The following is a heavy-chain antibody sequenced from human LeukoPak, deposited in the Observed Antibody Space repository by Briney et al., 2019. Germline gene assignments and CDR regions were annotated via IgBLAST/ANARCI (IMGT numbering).Heavy chain of an antibody. J-gene: IGHJ6*02. D-gene: IGHD4-17*01. V-gene: IGHV4-4*02. CDR2: IYHSGNT. Sequence: PSGTLSLTCAVSGGSISSYNWWSWVRQPPGKGLEWIGEIYHSGNTNYNPSLKSRVTISVDKSKNQFSLKLSSVTAADTAVYYCAAGGVTTPYGMDVWGQGTTVTVSS. CDR1: GGSISSYNW. CDR3: AAGGVTTPYGMDV.